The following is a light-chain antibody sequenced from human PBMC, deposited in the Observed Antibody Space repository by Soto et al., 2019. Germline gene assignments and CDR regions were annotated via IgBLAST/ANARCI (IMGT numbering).Light chain of an antibody. CDR2: DVT. J-gene: IGLJ2*01. CDR1: SIDVGYYDY. CDR3: TSYSGDNALV. V-gene: IGLV2-8*01. Sequence: QSALTQPPSASGSPGQSVTISCTGTSIDVGYYDYVSWYQQHPGKAPKLMIYDVTKRPSGVPDRFSGSKSGNTASLTVSGLQAEDEDDYYCTSYSGDNALVFGGGTKVTVL.